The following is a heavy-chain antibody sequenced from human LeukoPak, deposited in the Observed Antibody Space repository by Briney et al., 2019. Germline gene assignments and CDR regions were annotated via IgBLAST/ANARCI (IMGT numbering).Heavy chain of an antibody. J-gene: IGHJ4*02. CDR1: GYTFTSYG. D-gene: IGHD6-6*01. Sequence: ASVKVSCKASGYTFTSYGISWVRQAPGQGLEWMGWISAYNGNTNYAQKLQGRVTMTTDTSTSTAYMELRSLRSDDTAVYYCASSLGSSSVPPLDYWGQGTLVTVSS. V-gene: IGHV1-18*01. CDR2: ISAYNGNT. CDR3: ASSLGSSSVPPLDY.